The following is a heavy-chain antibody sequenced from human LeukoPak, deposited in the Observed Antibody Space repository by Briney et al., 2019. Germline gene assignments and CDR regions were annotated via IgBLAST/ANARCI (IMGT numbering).Heavy chain of an antibody. Sequence: PGGSLRLSCAASGFTFSSYWMSWVRKAPGQGQELVSYVSSSSSTIYYADSVKGRFTISRDNAKNSLYLQMNSLRAEDTAVYYCARDHHRRLYDSQARDTFDIWGQGTMVTVSS. CDR2: VSSSSSTI. CDR3: ARDHHRRLYDSQARDTFDI. J-gene: IGHJ3*02. CDR1: GFTFSSYW. V-gene: IGHV3-48*01. D-gene: IGHD3-22*01.